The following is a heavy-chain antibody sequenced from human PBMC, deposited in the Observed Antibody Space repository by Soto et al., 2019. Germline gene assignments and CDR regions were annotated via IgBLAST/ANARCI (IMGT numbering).Heavy chain of an antibody. D-gene: IGHD6-13*01. CDR3: AKDGQQQLVPWTFDY. J-gene: IGHJ4*02. CDR2: ISYDGSNK. V-gene: IGHV3-30*18. CDR1: GFTFSSYG. Sequence: PGGSLRLSCAASGFTFSSYGMHWVRQAPGKGLEWVAVISYDGSNKYYADSVKGRFTISRDNSKNTLYLQMNSLRAEDTAVYYCAKDGQQQLVPWTFDYWGQGTLVTVSS.